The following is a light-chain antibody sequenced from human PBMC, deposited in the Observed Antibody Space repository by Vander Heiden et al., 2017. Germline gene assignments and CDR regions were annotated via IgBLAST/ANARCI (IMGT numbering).Light chain of an antibody. CDR2: LGS. CDR1: QSLLHSNGYNS. V-gene: IGKV2-28*01. CDR3: MQALQTLWT. J-gene: IGKJ1*01. Sequence: DIVMTQSPLSLPVTPGGPASISCRSSQSLLHSNGYNSLDWYLQKPGQSPQLLIYLGSNRASGVPDRFSGSGSGTDFTLKISRVEAEDVGVYYCMQALQTLWTFGQGTKVEI.